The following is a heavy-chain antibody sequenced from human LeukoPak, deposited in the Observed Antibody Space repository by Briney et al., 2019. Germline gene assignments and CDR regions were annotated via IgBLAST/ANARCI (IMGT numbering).Heavy chain of an antibody. Sequence: SETLSPTCSVSGGSISGTSYCWGWLRQPPGKGPEWIGSHYHTGRIYHNPSLNSRVTISVDTSKNQFSLKLSSVTDADTAVYYCARDGSDNWGLFDNWGRGTLVTVSS. CDR1: GGSISGTSYC. CDR2: HYHTGRI. D-gene: IGHD1-1*01. V-gene: IGHV4-39*07. CDR3: ARDGSDNWGLFDN. J-gene: IGHJ4*02.